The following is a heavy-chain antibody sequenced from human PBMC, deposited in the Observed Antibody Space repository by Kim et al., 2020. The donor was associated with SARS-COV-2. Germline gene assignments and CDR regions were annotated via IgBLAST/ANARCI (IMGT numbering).Heavy chain of an antibody. J-gene: IGHJ3*02. D-gene: IGHD3-22*01. Sequence: GGSLRLSCAASGFTFSSYGMHWVRQAPGKALEWVAVIWYDGSNKYYADSVKGRFTISRDNSKNTLYLQMNSLRAEDTAVYYCARGEYYYDSSGYYFDAFDIWGQGTMVTVSS. CDR3: ARGEYYYDSSGYYFDAFDI. V-gene: IGHV3-33*01. CDR1: GFTFSSYG. CDR2: IWYDGSNK.